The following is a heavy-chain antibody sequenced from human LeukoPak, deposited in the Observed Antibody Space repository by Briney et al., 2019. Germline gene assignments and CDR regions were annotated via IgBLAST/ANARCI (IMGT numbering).Heavy chain of an antibody. CDR2: IYHSGST. J-gene: IGHJ5*02. D-gene: IGHD3-22*01. Sequence: PSETLSLTCAVYGGSFSGYYWSWIRQPPGKGLEWIGEIYHSGSTNYNPSLTSRVTISVDKSKNQFSLKLSSVTAADTAVYYCAREESHSSGFFPRLIDWFDPWGQGTLVTVSS. CDR3: AREESHSSGFFPRLIDWFDP. CDR1: GGSFSGYY. V-gene: IGHV4-34*01.